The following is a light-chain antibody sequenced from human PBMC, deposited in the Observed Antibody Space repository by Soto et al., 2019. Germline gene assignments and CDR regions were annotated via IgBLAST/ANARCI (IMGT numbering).Light chain of an antibody. V-gene: IGKV3-20*01. CDR2: GAS. CDR3: QQYGSSPQT. J-gene: IGKJ1*01. Sequence: EIVLTQSPGTLSFSPGERATLSCRASQSVSSSYLAWYQQKPGQAPRLLIYGASSRATGIPDRFSGSGSGTDFTLTISRLEPEDFAVYYCQQYGSSPQTFGQGTTVEIK. CDR1: QSVSSSY.